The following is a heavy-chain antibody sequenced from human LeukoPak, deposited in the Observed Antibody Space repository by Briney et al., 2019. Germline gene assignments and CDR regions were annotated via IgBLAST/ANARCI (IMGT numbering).Heavy chain of an antibody. CDR3: ARASRAGDTAMVTDY. Sequence: SVKVSCKASGGTFSSYAISWVRQAPGQGLEWMGGIIPIFGTANYAQKFQGRVTITADESTSTAYMELSSLRSEDTAVYYCARASRAGDTAMVTDYWGQGTLVTVSS. J-gene: IGHJ4*02. V-gene: IGHV1-69*01. CDR2: IIPIFGTA. CDR1: GGTFSSYA. D-gene: IGHD5-18*01.